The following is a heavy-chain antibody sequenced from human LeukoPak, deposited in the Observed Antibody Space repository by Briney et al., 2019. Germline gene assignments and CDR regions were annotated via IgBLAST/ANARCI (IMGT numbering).Heavy chain of an antibody. CDR3: AKDIQLST. V-gene: IGHV3-33*06. Sequence: GGSLRLYCAASGFTFSNYGMHWVRQAPGKGLEWVAVIWYDGSNKYYADSVKGRFTISRGNSKNTLSLQMNSLRVEDTAIYYWAKDIQLSTWGLGTMVTVSS. CDR1: GFTFSNYG. D-gene: IGHD5-24*01. CDR2: IWYDGSNK. J-gene: IGHJ3*01.